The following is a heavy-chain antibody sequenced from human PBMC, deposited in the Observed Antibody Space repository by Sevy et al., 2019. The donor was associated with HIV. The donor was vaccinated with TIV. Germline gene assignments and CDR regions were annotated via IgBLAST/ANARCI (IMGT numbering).Heavy chain of an antibody. D-gene: IGHD3-3*01. CDR2: INHSGST. Sequence: SETLSLTCAVYGGSFSGYYWSWIRQPPGKGLEWIGEINHSGSTNYNPSLKSRVTISVDTSKNQFSLKLSSVTAAETAVYYCAREDYDFWSGYYKGSYGMDVWGQGTTVTVSS. CDR3: AREDYDFWSGYYKGSYGMDV. V-gene: IGHV4-34*01. CDR1: GGSFSGYY. J-gene: IGHJ6*02.